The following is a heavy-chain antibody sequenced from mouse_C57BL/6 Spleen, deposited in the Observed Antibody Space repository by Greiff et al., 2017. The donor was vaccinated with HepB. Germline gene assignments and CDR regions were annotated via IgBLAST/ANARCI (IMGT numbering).Heavy chain of an antibody. V-gene: IGHV1-82*01. CDR2: IYPGDGDT. D-gene: IGHD2-3*01. J-gene: IGHJ3*01. CDR3: AGDGYYSFAY. Sequence: VQLQQSGPELVKPGASVKISCKASGYAFSSSWMNWVKQRPGKGLEWIGRIYPGDGDTNYNGKFKGKATLTADKSSSTAYLQLSSLTSEDSAVYFCAGDGYYSFAYWGQGTLVTVSA. CDR1: GYAFSSSW.